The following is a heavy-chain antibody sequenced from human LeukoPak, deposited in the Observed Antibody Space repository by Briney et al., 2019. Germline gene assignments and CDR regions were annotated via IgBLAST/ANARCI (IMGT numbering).Heavy chain of an antibody. CDR1: GGSISSYY. CDR2: IYYSGTT. Sequence: PSETLSLTCTVSGGSISSYYWSWIRQPPGKGLEWIGYIYYSGTTNYSPSLKSRVTISVDTSKNQFSLKVSSVTAADTAVYYCARHTRGLGATINFYGMDVWGQGTTVTVSS. CDR3: ARHTRGLGATINFYGMDV. D-gene: IGHD1-26*01. J-gene: IGHJ6*02. V-gene: IGHV4-59*08.